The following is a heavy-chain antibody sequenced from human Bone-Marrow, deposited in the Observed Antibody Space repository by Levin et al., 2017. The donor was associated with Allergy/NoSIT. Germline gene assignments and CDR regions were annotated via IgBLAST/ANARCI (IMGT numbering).Heavy chain of an antibody. V-gene: IGHV3-21*01. CDR2: ISSSSSYI. J-gene: IGHJ4*02. CDR1: GFSFSSYS. CDR3: TRGSRNTYSGSLVTY. D-gene: IGHD1-26*01. Sequence: GGSLRLSCVASGFSFSSYSLNWVRRAPGKGLEWVSSISSSSSYIYYADSVRGRFTISRDNAKNSLYLQMNTLRADDTAVYYCTRGSRNTYSGSLVTYWGQGTLVTVSS.